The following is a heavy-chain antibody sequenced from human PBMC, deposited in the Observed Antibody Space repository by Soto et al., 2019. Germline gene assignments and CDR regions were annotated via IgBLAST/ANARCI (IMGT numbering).Heavy chain of an antibody. CDR2: INQDGSKK. J-gene: IGHJ4*02. CDR1: GFTFRSYW. CDR3: VRGGGLMWPAGDY. D-gene: IGHD3-16*01. V-gene: IGHV3-7*04. Sequence: EVQLVESGGGLVQPGGSLRLSCAASGFTFRSYWMSWVRQTPGKGLEWVANINQDGSKKNYVDSVKGRFTISRDNAENSLGWEMNSLGAEGAGVYYCVRGGGLMWPAGDYWGQGTLVTVSS.